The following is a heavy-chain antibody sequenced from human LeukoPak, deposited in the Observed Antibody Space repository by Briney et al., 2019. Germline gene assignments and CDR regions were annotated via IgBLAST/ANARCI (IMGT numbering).Heavy chain of an antibody. CDR1: VYTLTIYG. V-gene: IGHV1-18*01. D-gene: IGHD3-22*01. J-gene: IGHJ5*02. Sequence: ASVTVSFKSSVYTLTIYGISWVRQAPGQGLEWMGWSSAYNGNTNYAQKLQGRVTMTTDTSTSTAYMELRSLRSDDTAVYYCARVHYDSSGYDEGGWFDPWGQGTLVTVSS. CDR2: SSAYNGNT. CDR3: ARVHYDSSGYDEGGWFDP.